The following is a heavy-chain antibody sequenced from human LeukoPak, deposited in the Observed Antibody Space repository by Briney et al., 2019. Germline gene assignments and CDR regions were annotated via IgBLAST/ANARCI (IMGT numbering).Heavy chain of an antibody. CDR2: INPSGGST. CDR3: ARVPKGYSSSWFPYYFDY. J-gene: IGHJ4*02. V-gene: IGHV1-46*01. D-gene: IGHD6-13*01. Sequence: GASVKVSCKASGYTFTGYYMHWVRQAPGQGLEWMGIINPSGGSTSYAQKFQGRVTMTRDTSTSTVYMELSSLRSEDTAVYYCARVPKGYSSSWFPYYFDYWGQGTLVTVSS. CDR1: GYTFTGYY.